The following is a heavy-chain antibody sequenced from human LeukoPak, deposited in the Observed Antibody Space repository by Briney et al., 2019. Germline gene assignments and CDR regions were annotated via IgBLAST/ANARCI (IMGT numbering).Heavy chain of an antibody. J-gene: IGHJ4*02. CDR3: ARASYYDSSGYYLSDY. V-gene: IGHV3-21*01. CDR1: GFTFSSYS. CDR2: ISSSSSYI. D-gene: IGHD3-22*01. Sequence: GGSLRLSCAASGFTFSSYSMNWVRQAPGKGLEWVSSISSSSSYIYYADSVKGRFTISRDNSKNTLYLQMNSLRAEDTAVYYCARASYYDSSGYYLSDYWGQGTLVTVSS.